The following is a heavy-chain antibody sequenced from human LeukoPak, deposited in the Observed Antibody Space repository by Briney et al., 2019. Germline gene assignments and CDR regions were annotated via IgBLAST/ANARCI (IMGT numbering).Heavy chain of an antibody. CDR2: ISPNSGGT. D-gene: IGHD5-24*01. Sequence: ASVKVSCKTSGYXFTDYYLHWVRQAPGQGLEWMGWISPNSGGTNYAQTFQGRVTMTRDTSITTAYLELSRLRSDDTAVYSCARIGYNHYFDYWGQGTVVTVSS. CDR1: GYXFTDYY. J-gene: IGHJ4*02. CDR3: ARIGYNHYFDY. V-gene: IGHV1-2*02.